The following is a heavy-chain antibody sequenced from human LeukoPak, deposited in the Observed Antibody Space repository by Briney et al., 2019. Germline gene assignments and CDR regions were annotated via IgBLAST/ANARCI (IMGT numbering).Heavy chain of an antibody. D-gene: IGHD2-2*01. CDR1: GGSISSGGYY. V-gene: IGHV4-31*03. J-gene: IGHJ6*04. Sequence: SETLSLTCTVSGGSISSGGYYWSWIRQHPGKGLEWIGYIYYSGSTYYNPSLKSRVTISVDTSKNQFSLKLSSVTAADTAVYYCARGCSSTSRHYYYGMDVWGKGTTVTVSS. CDR3: ARGCSSTSRHYYYGMDV. CDR2: IYYSGST.